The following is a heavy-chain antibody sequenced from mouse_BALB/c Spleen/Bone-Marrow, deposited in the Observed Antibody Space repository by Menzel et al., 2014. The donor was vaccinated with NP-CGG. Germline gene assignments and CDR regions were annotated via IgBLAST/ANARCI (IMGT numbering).Heavy chain of an antibody. CDR2: IWAGGST. Sequence: VKLVESGPGLVAPSQSLSITCTVSGFSLTNYGVHWVRQPPGKGLEWLGVIWAGGSTNYNSALMSRLTISKDNSKSQVFLKMSSLQTDDTAMYYCASYYRYDGAYCGQGTLVTVSA. CDR3: ASYYRYDGAY. CDR1: GFSLTNYG. D-gene: IGHD2-14*01. J-gene: IGHJ3*01. V-gene: IGHV2-9*02.